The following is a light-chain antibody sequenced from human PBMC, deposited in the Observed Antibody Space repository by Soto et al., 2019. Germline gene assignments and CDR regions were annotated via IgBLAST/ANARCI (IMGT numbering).Light chain of an antibody. Sequence: EIVLTQSPATQPWSPGETATLSCRASQYVGTRLAWYQHKPGQAPRLLIYYTSNRATGTPARFSGSGSGTDFTLTINSLAPEDFAIYYCHQRQSWPRTFGQGTRWIS. J-gene: IGKJ1*01. V-gene: IGKV3-11*01. CDR1: QYVGTR. CDR2: YTS. CDR3: HQRQSWPRT.